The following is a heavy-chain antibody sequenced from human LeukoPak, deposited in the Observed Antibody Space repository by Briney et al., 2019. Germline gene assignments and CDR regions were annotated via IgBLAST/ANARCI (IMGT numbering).Heavy chain of an antibody. CDR2: INPSGGST. J-gene: IGHJ4*02. CDR1: GYTFTSYY. Sequence: ASVKVSCKASGYTFTSYYMHWVRQAPGQGLEWMGIINPSGGSTSYARKFQGRVTMTRDTSTSTVYMELSSLRSEDTAVYYCARDPPYSGYDSPPLYYFDYWGQGTLVTVSS. V-gene: IGHV1-46*01. CDR3: ARDPPYSGYDSPPLYYFDY. D-gene: IGHD5-12*01.